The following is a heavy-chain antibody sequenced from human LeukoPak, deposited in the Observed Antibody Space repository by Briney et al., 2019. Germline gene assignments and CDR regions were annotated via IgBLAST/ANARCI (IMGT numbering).Heavy chain of an antibody. Sequence: SETLSLTCTVSGRSISSYYWSWIRQPPGKGLEWIGYIYYSGSTNYNPSLKSRVTISVDTSKNQFSLKLSSVTAADTAVYYCARAPGYYGSGNWFDPWGQGTLVTVSS. J-gene: IGHJ5*02. CDR3: ARAPGYYGSGNWFDP. CDR2: IYYSGST. CDR1: GRSISSYY. V-gene: IGHV4-59*01. D-gene: IGHD3-10*01.